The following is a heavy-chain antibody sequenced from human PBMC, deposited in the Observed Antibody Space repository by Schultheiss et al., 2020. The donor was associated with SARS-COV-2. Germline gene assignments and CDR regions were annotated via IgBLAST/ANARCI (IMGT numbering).Heavy chain of an antibody. J-gene: IGHJ3*02. Sequence: GGSLRLSCAASGFTFSSYAMSWVRQAPGKGLEWVSAISGSGGSTYYADSVKGRFTISRDNSKNTLYLQMNSLRAEDTAVYYCASVANGVGSGYYRRFDAFDIWGQGTMVTVSS. CDR3: ASVANGVGSGYYRRFDAFDI. CDR1: GFTFSSYA. D-gene: IGHD3-22*01. CDR2: ISGSGGST. V-gene: IGHV3-23*01.